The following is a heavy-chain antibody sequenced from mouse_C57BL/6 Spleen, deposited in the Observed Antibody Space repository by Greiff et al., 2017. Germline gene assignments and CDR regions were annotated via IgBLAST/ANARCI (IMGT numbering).Heavy chain of an antibody. D-gene: IGHD1-1*01. V-gene: IGHV1-26*01. CDR1: GYTFTDYY. CDR3: ARRDYYGSSPSYFDV. Sequence: VQLQQSGPELVKPGASVKISCKASGYTFTDYYMNWVKQSHGKSLEWIGEINPNNGGTSYNQKFKGKATLTVDKSSSTAYMELRSLTSEDSAVYYCARRDYYGSSPSYFDVWGTGTTVTVSS. J-gene: IGHJ1*03. CDR2: INPNNGGT.